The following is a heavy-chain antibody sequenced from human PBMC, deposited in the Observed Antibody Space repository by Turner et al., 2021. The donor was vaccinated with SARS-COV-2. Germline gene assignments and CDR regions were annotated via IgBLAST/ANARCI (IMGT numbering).Heavy chain of an antibody. CDR1: VFTFSSHA. V-gene: IGHV3-64D*06. CDR2: NSSHEGST. CDR3: VEGSY. J-gene: IGHJ4*02. Sequence: EVQLVESGCCLMLSGGSLRVSCTASVFTFSSHARHWVGQTPGKGLKYVSANSSHEGSTYYADSVKSSSTIARNNSKSTLYLQMSGLRAEETAVYYCVEGSYWGQGTLVTVSS.